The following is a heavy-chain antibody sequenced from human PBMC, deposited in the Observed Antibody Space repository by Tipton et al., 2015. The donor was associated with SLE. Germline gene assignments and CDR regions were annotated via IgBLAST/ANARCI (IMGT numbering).Heavy chain of an antibody. CDR2: IYYSGST. CDR3: ARRELIWFGESGWFDP. V-gene: IGHV4-59*08. Sequence: TLSLTCTVSGGSISSYYWSWIRQPPGKGLEWIGYIYYSGSTNYNPSLKRRVNISVDTSKNQFSLKLSSATAADTAVYYCARRELIWFGESGWFDPWGQGTLVTVSS. D-gene: IGHD3-10*01. CDR1: GGSISSYY. J-gene: IGHJ5*02.